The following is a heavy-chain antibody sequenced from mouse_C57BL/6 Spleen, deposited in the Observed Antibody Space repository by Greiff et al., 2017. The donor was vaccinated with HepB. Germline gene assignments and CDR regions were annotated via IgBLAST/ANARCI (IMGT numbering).Heavy chain of an antibody. J-gene: IGHJ1*03. CDR3: AGYSNYGYFDV. CDR1: GYAFSSSW. Sequence: QVQLQQSGPELVKPGASVKISCKASGYAFSSSWMNWVKQRPGKGLEWIGRIYPGDGDTNYNGKFKGKATLTADKSSSTAYMQLSSLTSEDSAVYFCAGYSNYGYFDVWGTGTTVTVSS. V-gene: IGHV1-82*01. D-gene: IGHD2-5*01. CDR2: IYPGDGDT.